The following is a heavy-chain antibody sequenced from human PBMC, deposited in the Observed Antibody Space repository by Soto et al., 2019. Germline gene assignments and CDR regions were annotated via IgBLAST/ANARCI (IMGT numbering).Heavy chain of an antibody. D-gene: IGHD6-19*01. Sequence: QVQLVESGGGVVQPGRSLRLSCAASGFTFSSYGMHWVRQAPGKGLEWVAVIWYDGSNKYYADSVKGRFTISRDNSKNTLYLQMKSLRAEDTAVYYCARDGIDGSGWYFYWGQGTLVTVSS. CDR1: GFTFSSYG. CDR2: IWYDGSNK. CDR3: ARDGIDGSGWYFY. J-gene: IGHJ4*02. V-gene: IGHV3-33*01.